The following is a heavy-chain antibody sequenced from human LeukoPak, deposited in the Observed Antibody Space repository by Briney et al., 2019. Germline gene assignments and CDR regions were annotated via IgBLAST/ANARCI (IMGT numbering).Heavy chain of an antibody. V-gene: IGHV3-23*01. CDR3: AKGPGIAVAGSWLDP. CDR1: GFTFSSYA. J-gene: IGHJ5*02. Sequence: PGGSLRLSCAASGFTFSSYAMSWVRQAPGKGLEWVSAISGSGGSTYYADSVKGRFTISRDNSKNTLYLQMNSLRAEDTAVYYCAKGPGIAVAGSWLDPWGQGTLVTVSS. CDR2: ISGSGGST. D-gene: IGHD6-19*01.